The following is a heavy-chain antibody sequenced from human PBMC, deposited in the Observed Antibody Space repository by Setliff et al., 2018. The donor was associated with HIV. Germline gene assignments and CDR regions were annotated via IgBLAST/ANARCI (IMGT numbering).Heavy chain of an antibody. CDR3: ATTYFHGSGNYGGFYFES. D-gene: IGHD3-10*01. CDR1: GFSFSTSA. V-gene: IGHV3-30*14. J-gene: IGHJ4*02. CDR2: TSYDGNIK. Sequence: GGSLRLSCAASGFSFSTSAMHWVRQAPGKGLEWVAVTSYDGNIKYYVDPVKGRFTISRDNSKKILYLQMNNTRVEDTAVYYCATTYFHGSGNYGGFYFESWGQGTLVTVSS.